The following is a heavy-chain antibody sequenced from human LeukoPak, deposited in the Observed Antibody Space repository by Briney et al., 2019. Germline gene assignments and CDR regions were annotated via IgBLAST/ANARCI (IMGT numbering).Heavy chain of an antibody. CDR2: INHSGST. Sequence: SETLSLTCTVSGGSISSSSYYWGWIRQPPGKGLEWIGEINHSGSTYYNPSLKSRVTISVDTSKNQFSLKLSSVTAADTAVYYCARGSHYWGQGTLVTVSS. J-gene: IGHJ4*02. CDR1: GGSISSSSYY. V-gene: IGHV4-39*07. CDR3: ARGSHY.